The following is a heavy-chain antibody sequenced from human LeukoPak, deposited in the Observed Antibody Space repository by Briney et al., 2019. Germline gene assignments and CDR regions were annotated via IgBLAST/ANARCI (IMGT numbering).Heavy chain of an antibody. Sequence: SVKVSXKASGYTFTSYYMHWVRQAHGQGLEWMGGIIPIFGTANYAQKFQGRVTITTDESTSTAYMELSSLRSEDTAVYYCARDDPHPGVLWGQGTLVTVSS. CDR3: ARDDPHPGVL. D-gene: IGHD2-8*02. J-gene: IGHJ4*02. CDR1: GYTFTSYY. CDR2: IIPIFGTA. V-gene: IGHV1-69*05.